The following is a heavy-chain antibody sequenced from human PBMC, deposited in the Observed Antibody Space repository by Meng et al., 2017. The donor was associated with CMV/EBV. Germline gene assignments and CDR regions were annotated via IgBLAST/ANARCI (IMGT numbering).Heavy chain of an antibody. CDR3: TTDLRWFDP. Sequence: FCAASGFTYSTAGMSWVRQAPGKGLEWVGRIKSKTDGETTDYAAPVKGRFTISRDDSKNTLYLQMNSLKTEDTAVYYCTTDLRWFDPWGQGTLVTVSS. J-gene: IGHJ5*02. CDR2: IKSKTDGETT. V-gene: IGHV3-15*01. CDR1: GFTYSTAG.